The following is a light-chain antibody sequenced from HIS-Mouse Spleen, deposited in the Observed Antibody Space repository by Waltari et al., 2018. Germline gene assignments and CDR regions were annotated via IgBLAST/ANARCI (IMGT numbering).Light chain of an antibody. Sequence: QSALTQPASVSGSPGQSITIPCTGTSSDVGSYNLVSWYQQHPGKAPKPMIYEGSKRPSGVSNRFSGSKSGNTASLTISGLQAEDEADYYCCSYAGSSTVVFGGGTKLTVL. J-gene: IGLJ2*01. CDR2: EGS. CDR1: SSDVGSYNL. V-gene: IGLV2-23*01. CDR3: CSYAGSSTVV.